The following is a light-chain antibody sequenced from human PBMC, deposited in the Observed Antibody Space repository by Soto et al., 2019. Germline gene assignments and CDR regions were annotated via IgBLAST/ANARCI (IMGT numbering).Light chain of an antibody. V-gene: IGKV1-5*03. J-gene: IGKJ1*01. CDR2: KAS. CDR1: QSINSW. Sequence: DIQMTQSPSTLSASVVDTVTITCRASQSINSWLAWYQQKPGKAPKALIYKASTLESGVPSRFSGSGSGTEFTLTISGLQPDDFATYYCQHYNSYSEAFGQGTKVDIK. CDR3: QHYNSYSEA.